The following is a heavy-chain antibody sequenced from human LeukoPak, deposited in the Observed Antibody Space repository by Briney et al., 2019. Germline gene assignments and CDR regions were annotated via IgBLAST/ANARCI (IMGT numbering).Heavy chain of an antibody. CDR1: GFTFSSYW. D-gene: IGHD1-14*01. J-gene: IGHJ3*02. Sequence: PGGSLRLSCAASGFTFSSYWMAWVRQAPGKGLEWVANIKQDGSEKYYADSVKGRFTISRDNAKNSLSLQMNNLRFEGTAVYYCARIDSRRTFDIWGQGTMVTVSS. V-gene: IGHV3-7*01. CDR2: IKQDGSEK. CDR3: ARIDSRRTFDI.